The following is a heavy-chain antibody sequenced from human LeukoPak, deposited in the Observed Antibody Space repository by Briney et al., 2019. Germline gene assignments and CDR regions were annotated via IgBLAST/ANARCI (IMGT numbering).Heavy chain of an antibody. CDR3: ARTGGYNSPPSY. J-gene: IGHJ4*02. D-gene: IGHD5-24*01. CDR1: GGSISSYY. V-gene: IGHV4-59*01. CDR2: IYYSGST. Sequence: PSETLSLTCTVSGGSISSYYWSWIRQPPGKGLEWIGYIYYSGSTNYNPSFKSRVTISVDTSKNQFSLKLSSVTAADTAVYYCARTGGYNSPPSYWGQGTLVTVSS.